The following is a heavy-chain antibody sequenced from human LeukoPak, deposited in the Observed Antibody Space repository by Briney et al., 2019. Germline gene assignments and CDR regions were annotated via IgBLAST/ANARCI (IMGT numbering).Heavy chain of an antibody. CDR1: GGSFSGYY. CDR2: INHSGST. D-gene: IGHD4-23*01. CDR3: ASRWNYYYYGMDV. J-gene: IGHJ6*02. V-gene: IGHV4-34*01. Sequence: KSSETLSLTCAVYGGSFSGYYWSWIRQPPGKGLEWIGEINHSGSTNYNPSLKSRVTISVDTSKNQFSLKLSSVTAADTAVYYCASRWNYYYYGMDVWGQGTTVIVSS.